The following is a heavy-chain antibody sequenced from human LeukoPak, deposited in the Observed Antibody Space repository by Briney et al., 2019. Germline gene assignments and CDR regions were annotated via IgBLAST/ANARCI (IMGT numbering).Heavy chain of an antibody. CDR2: INHSGST. J-gene: IGHJ4*02. CDR1: GGSFSGYY. CDR3: ARARYSYGYYFDY. D-gene: IGHD5-18*01. Sequence: SETLSLTCAVYGGSFSGYYWSWIRQPPGKGLEWIGEINHSGSTNYNPSLKSRVTISVDTSKNQFSLKLSSVTAADTAVYYCARARYSYGYYFDYWSQGTLVTVSS. V-gene: IGHV4-34*01.